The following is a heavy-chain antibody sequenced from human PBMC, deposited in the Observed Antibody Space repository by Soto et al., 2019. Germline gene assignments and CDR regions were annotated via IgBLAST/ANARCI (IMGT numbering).Heavy chain of an antibody. Sequence: SENLSLTCAVYGGSFSGYYWSWIRQPPGKGLEWIGEINHSGSTNYNPSLKSRVTISVDTSKNQFSLKLSSVTAADTAVYYGARGGSGWYGADDGMDVWGQGKTVT. D-gene: IGHD6-19*01. CDR3: ARGGSGWYGADDGMDV. J-gene: IGHJ6*02. CDR1: GGSFSGYY. CDR2: INHSGST. V-gene: IGHV4-34*01.